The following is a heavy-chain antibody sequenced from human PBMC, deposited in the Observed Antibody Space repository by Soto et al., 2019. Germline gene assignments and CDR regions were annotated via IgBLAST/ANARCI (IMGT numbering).Heavy chain of an antibody. D-gene: IGHD6-13*01. J-gene: IGHJ6*02. CDR3: AQSANSSSWLNYYYYYGMDG. CDR1: GFTVSSNY. V-gene: IGHV3-53*01. CDR2: IYSGGST. Sequence: SGGSLRLSCAASGFTVSSNYMSWVRQAPGKGLEWVSVIYSGGSTYYADSVKGRFTISRDNSKNALYLQMNSLRAEDTAVYYCAQSANSSSWLNYYYYYGMDGWGQGTTVTVSS.